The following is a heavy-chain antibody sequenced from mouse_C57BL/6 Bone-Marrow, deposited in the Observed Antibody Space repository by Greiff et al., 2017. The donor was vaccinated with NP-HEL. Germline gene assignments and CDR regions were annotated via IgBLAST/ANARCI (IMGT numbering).Heavy chain of an antibody. CDR1: GFTFSDYG. CDR2: ISSGSSTI. Sequence: EVHLVESGGGLVKPGGSLKLSCAASGFTFSDYGMHWVRQAPEKGLEWVAYISSGSSTIYYADTVKGRFTISRDNAKNTLFLQMTSLRSEDTAMYYCASGGTVSYWYFDVWGTGTTVTVSS. CDR3: ASGGTVSYWYFDV. V-gene: IGHV5-17*01. J-gene: IGHJ1*03. D-gene: IGHD3-3*01.